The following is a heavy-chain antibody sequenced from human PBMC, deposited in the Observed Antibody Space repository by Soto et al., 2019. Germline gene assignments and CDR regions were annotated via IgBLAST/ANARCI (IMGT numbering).Heavy chain of an antibody. V-gene: IGHV1-18*01. J-gene: IGHJ4*02. CDR3: ATDPAPTKHGYDSVCCFDY. CDR1: GSTSIKYG. CDR2: ISAYNRDA. D-gene: IGHD3-22*01. Sequence: ASVKVSCKASGSTSIKYGFSWIRQAPGQGPEWMGWISAYNRDAVYAQKFQGRVTLTADTSTTTGYMQLRSLTSDDTAVYYCATDPAPTKHGYDSVCCFDYCGQGTLVTVYS.